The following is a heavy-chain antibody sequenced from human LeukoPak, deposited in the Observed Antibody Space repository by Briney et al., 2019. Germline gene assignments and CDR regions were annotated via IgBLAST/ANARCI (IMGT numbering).Heavy chain of an antibody. CDR2: INHSGST. CDR1: GGSFSGYY. V-gene: IGHV4-34*01. D-gene: IGHD3-10*01. J-gene: IGHJ3*02. Sequence: PSETLSLTCAVYGGSFSGYYWSWIRQPPGKGLEWIGEINHSGSTNYNPSLKSRVTISVDTSENQFSPKLSSVTAADTAVYYCASYYAIDAFDIWGQGTMVTVSS. CDR3: ASYYAIDAFDI.